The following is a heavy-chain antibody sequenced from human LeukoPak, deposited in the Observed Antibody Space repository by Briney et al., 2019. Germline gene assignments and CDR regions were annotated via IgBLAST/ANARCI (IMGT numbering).Heavy chain of an antibody. Sequence: SETLSLTCAVYGGSFSGYYWSWIRQPPGKGLEWIGEINHSGSTNYNPSLKSRVTISVDTSKNQFSLKLSSVTAADTAVYYCARLPYSSSSESGYYYYYMDVWGKGTTVTVSS. V-gene: IGHV4-34*01. D-gene: IGHD6-6*01. CDR2: INHSGST. J-gene: IGHJ6*03. CDR1: GGSFSGYY. CDR3: ARLPYSSSSESGYYYYYMDV.